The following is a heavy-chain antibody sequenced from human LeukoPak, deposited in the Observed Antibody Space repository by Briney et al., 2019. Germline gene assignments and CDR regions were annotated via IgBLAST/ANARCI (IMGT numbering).Heavy chain of an antibody. CDR3: ARSGGQTKYYDSSGYYYRARGLFDY. D-gene: IGHD3-22*01. V-gene: IGHV3-48*04. CDR2: ISSSSSTI. CDR1: GFTFSSYS. J-gene: IGHJ4*02. Sequence: GGSLRLSCAASGFTFSSYSMNWVRQAPGKGLEWVSYISSSSSTIYYADSVKGRFTISRDNAKNSLYLQMNSLRAEDTAVYYCARSGGQTKYYDSSGYYYRARGLFDYWGQGTLVTVSS.